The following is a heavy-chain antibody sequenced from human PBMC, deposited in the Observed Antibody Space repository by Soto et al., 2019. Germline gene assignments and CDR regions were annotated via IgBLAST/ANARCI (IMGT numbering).Heavy chain of an antibody. CDR1: AFTFSSYS. Sequence: LRLSCAASAFTFSSYSMNWVRQAPGKGLEWVSSISSSSSYIYYADSVKGRFTISRDNAKNTLYLQMNSLRAEDTAVYYCAKTRSGSYGYYYGMDVWGQGTTVTVSS. D-gene: IGHD1-26*01. CDR2: ISSSSSYI. CDR3: AKTRSGSYGYYYGMDV. J-gene: IGHJ6*02. V-gene: IGHV3-21*01.